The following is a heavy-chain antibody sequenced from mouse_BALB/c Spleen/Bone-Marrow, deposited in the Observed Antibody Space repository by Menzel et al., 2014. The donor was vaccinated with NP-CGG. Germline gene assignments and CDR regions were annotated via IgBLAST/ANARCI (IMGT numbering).Heavy chain of an antibody. D-gene: IGHD2-13*01. J-gene: IGHJ4*01. Sequence: VKVEESGPGLVAPSQSLSITCTVSGFSLTHYGVHWVRQPPGKGLEWLGVIWAGGSTNYISAFMSRLSISKDNSKSQVFLKIHSLQTDDTAMYFCARVGDSDYAMDYWGQGSSVTVSS. V-gene: IGHV2-9*02. CDR1: GFSLTHYG. CDR2: IWAGGST. CDR3: ARVGDSDYAMDY.